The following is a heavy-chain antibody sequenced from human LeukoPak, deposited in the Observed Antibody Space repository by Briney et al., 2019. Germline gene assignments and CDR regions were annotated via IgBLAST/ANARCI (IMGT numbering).Heavy chain of an antibody. V-gene: IGHV1-24*01. CDR1: GYTLTDLS. J-gene: IGHJ6*02. D-gene: IGHD5-18*01. CDR3: ARDRYSYGPYYYYYGMDV. CDR2: FDPEDGET. Sequence: ASVKVSCKVSGYTLTDLSMHWVRQAPGKGLEWMGGFDPEDGETIYAQKFQGRVTMTEDTSTDTAYMELSSLRSEDTAVYYCARDRYSYGPYYYYYGMDVWGQGTTVTVSS.